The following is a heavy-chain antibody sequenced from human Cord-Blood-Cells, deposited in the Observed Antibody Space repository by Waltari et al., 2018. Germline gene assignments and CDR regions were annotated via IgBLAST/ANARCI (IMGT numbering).Heavy chain of an antibody. D-gene: IGHD3-9*01. CDR2: ISGCGGST. CDR1: GFTFSSYA. V-gene: IGHV3-23*01. Sequence: EVQLLESGGGLVQPGGSLRLSCAASGFTFSSYAISWVRQAPGKGLEWVSAISGCGGSTYYADSVKGRFTISRDNSKNTLYLQMNSLRAEDTAVYYCAKELRYFDWLLTYFDYWGQGTLVTVSS. J-gene: IGHJ4*02. CDR3: AKELRYFDWLLTYFDY.